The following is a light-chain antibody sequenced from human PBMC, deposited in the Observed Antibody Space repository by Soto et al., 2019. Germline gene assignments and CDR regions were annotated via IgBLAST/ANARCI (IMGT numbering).Light chain of an antibody. J-gene: IGKJ1*01. CDR2: AAS. V-gene: IGKV1-27*01. Sequence: DIQMTQSPSSLSASVGDRVTITCRASQGISNYLAWYQQKPGKVPKLLIYAASTLQSGVPSRFSGSGSGTDFTITISSLQPKEVATYYNQKYNGAPRTFGQGTKVEIK. CDR3: QKYNGAPRT. CDR1: QGISNY.